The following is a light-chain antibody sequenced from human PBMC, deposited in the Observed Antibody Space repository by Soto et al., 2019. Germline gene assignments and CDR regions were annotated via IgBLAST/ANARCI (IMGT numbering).Light chain of an antibody. CDR3: CSSGGSPTSV. CDR1: RSNVGSYKL. CDR2: EVN. V-gene: IGLV2-23*02. J-gene: IGLJ1*01. Sequence: QSALTQPASVSGAPGQSITICCTGSRSNVGSYKLVCGYQQHPGKAPKLMIFEVNKRPSGVSKRSSGTKSGNTASLTISGLKVEDEADYYCCSSGGSPTSVFGTGTKVTVL.